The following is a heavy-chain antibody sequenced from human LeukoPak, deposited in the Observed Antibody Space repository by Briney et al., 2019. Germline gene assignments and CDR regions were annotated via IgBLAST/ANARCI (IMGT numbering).Heavy chain of an antibody. CDR2: VDPEDGET. CDR3: AGGDILTGYYLNY. Sequence: GATVKLSCKVSGYTFTDYYMHWVQQAPGKGLEWMGLVDPEDGETIYAEKFQGRVTITADTSTATAYMELSSLRSEETAVYCCAGGDILTGYYLNYWGQGTLVTVSS. D-gene: IGHD3-9*01. V-gene: IGHV1-69-2*01. CDR1: GYTFTDYY. J-gene: IGHJ4*02.